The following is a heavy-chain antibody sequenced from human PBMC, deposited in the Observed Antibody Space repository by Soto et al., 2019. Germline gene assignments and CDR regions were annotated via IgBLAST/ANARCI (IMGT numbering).Heavy chain of an antibody. CDR3: ARRGYYDSSGYAFDI. V-gene: IGHV4-4*02. CDR1: GGSISSSNW. J-gene: IGHJ3*02. Sequence: SETLSLTCAVSGGSISSSNWWSWVRQPPGKGLEWIGEIYHSGSTNYNPSLKSRVTISVDKFKNQFSLKLSSVTAADTAVYYCARRGYYDSSGYAFDIWGQGTMVTVSS. CDR2: IYHSGST. D-gene: IGHD3-22*01.